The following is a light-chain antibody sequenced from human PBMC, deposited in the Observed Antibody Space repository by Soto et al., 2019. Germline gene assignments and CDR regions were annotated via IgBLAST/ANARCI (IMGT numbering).Light chain of an antibody. J-gene: IGLJ2*01. V-gene: IGLV4-69*01. CDR1: SGHSSYA. CDR3: QTWGTGIQV. CDR2: LNSDGSH. Sequence: QLVLTQSPSASASLGASVKLTCTLSSGHSSYAIAWHQQQPEKGPRYLMKLNSDGSHSKGDGIPDRFSGSSSGAERYLTISSLQSEDEADYCCQTWGTGIQVFGGGTKLTVL.